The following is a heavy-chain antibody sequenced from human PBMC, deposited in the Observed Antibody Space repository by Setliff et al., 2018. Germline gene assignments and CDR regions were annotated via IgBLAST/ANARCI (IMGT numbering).Heavy chain of an antibody. CDR3: ARGRFGFLSTGLFDD. CDR2: VYHSGST. D-gene: IGHD3-10*01. J-gene: IGHJ4*02. Sequence: SETLSLTCAVSGASISSSYWWSWVRQPPGKGLEWIGEVYHSGSTNYNPSLGSRITMSVDKSNNQFSLRLMSVTAADTAVYYCARGRFGFLSTGLFDDWGQGTLVTVSS. V-gene: IGHV4-4*02. CDR1: GASISSSYW.